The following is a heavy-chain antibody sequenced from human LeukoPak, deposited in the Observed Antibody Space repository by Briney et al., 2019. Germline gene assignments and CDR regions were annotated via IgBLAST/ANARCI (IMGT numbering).Heavy chain of an antibody. CDR3: ARDEVDCSSTSCYLGYYYYGMDV. J-gene: IGHJ6*02. Sequence: GGSLRLSCAASGFTFSSYSMNWVRQAPGKGLEWVSSISSSSSYLYYADSVKGRFTISRDNAKNSLYLQMNSLRAEDTAVYYCARDEVDCSSTSCYLGYYYYGMDVWGQGTTVTVSS. CDR2: ISSSSSYL. D-gene: IGHD2-2*01. CDR1: GFTFSSYS. V-gene: IGHV3-21*01.